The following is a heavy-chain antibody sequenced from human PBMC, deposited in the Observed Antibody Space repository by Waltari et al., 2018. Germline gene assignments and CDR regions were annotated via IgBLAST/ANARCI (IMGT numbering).Heavy chain of an antibody. CDR3: ARSYYYDRRANYPSLGAFDS. CDR2: IIPLFGTT. CDR1: GDTFRTYA. D-gene: IGHD3-22*01. Sequence: QVQLVQSGAEVKQPGPSMKASCKASGDTFRTYAISWVRPAPGQGLEWMGGIIPLFGTTNYAQKFQGRATMTADEPTSTAYVELRSLKSEDTAVYFCARSYYYDRRANYPSLGAFDSWGQGTLVTVAS. V-gene: IGHV1-69*12. J-gene: IGHJ4*02.